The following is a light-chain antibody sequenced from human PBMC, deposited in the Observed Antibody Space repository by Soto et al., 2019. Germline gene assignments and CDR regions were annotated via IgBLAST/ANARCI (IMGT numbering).Light chain of an antibody. V-gene: IGLV2-14*01. CDR2: DVS. J-gene: IGLJ1*01. Sequence: QSALTQPASVSGSPGQSITISCTGTSSDVGGYNYVSWYQQHPGKAPKLMIYDVSNRPSGVSNRFSGSKSGNTASLTISGLQSEDGADNYCSSYTTSTTLDYVFGTGTKLTVL. CDR1: SSDVGGYNY. CDR3: SSYTTSTTLDYV.